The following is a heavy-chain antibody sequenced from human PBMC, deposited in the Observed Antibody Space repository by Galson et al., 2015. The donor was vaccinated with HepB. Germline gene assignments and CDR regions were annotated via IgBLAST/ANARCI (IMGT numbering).Heavy chain of an antibody. V-gene: IGHV3-74*03. CDR2: IDSAGSGT. D-gene: IGHD3-10*01. CDR3: AAHATMAKFDY. J-gene: IGHJ4*02. Sequence: SLRLSCAASGFAFSDSWMHWLRQVPGKGLEWVSRIDSAGSGTTYADSVKGRFTISRDNSKNTLYLQMNSLRAEDTAVYYCAAHATMAKFDYWGQGTLVTVSS. CDR1: GFAFSDSW.